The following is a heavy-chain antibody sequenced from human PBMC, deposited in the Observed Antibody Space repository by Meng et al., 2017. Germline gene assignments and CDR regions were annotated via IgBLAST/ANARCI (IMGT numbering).Heavy chain of an antibody. CDR1: GGSFSSYA. CDR2: IIPIFGTA. J-gene: IGHJ6*02. V-gene: IGHV1-69*13. CDR3: ARVELERDLVGRDGYNYYYYYGMDV. D-gene: IGHD5-24*01. Sequence: SVKVSCKASGGSFSSYAISWVRQAPGQGLEWMGGIIPIFGTANYAQKFQRRVTIIADESTSTAYMELSSLRSQDTAVYYCARVELERDLVGRDGYNYYYYYGMDVWGQGTTVTVSS.